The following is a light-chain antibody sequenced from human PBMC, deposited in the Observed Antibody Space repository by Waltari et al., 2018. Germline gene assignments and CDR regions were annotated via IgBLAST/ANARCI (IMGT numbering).Light chain of an antibody. Sequence: DIQMTQSPSSLSPSVGDRVTITCRASQGITNSLASYQQKPGKAPKLLLYAASRLESGVPSRFSGSGSGTDYTLTISSLQPEDFATYFCQQYYTPPWTFGQGTKVEIK. V-gene: IGKV1-NL1*01. CDR2: AAS. J-gene: IGKJ1*01. CDR1: QGITNS. CDR3: QQYYTPPWT.